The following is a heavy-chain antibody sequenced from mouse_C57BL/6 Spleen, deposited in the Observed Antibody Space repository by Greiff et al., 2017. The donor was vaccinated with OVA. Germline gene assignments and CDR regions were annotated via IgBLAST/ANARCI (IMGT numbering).Heavy chain of an antibody. CDR1: GYAFSSSW. Sequence: QVQLQQSGPELVKPGASVKISCKASGYAFSSSWMNWVKQRPGKGLEWIGRIYPGDGDTNYNGKFKGKATLTADKSSSTAYMQLSSLTSEDSAVYFCARFEGLLGGAMDYWGQGTSVTVSS. CDR3: ARFEGLLGGAMDY. D-gene: IGHD2-3*01. V-gene: IGHV1-82*01. J-gene: IGHJ4*01. CDR2: IYPGDGDT.